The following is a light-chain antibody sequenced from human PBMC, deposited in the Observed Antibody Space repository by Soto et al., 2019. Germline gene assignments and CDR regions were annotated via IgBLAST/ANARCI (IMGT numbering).Light chain of an antibody. V-gene: IGKV4-1*01. Sequence: DIVMTQSPDSLAVSLGERATINCKYTQTVLYISNNKNYLAWYQQTPRQPPKLLISWESTRESGVPDRFSGSGSGRDCTLTIRTLPAADGAVYYCQQYYRIPYTFGQGTKVEIK. CDR1: QTVLYISNNKNY. J-gene: IGKJ2*01. CDR2: WES. CDR3: QQYYRIPYT.